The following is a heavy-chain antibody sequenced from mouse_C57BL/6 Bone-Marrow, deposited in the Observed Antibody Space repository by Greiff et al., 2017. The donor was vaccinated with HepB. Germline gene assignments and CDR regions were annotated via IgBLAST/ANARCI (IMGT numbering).Heavy chain of an antibody. CDR2: ISSGGSYT. J-gene: IGHJ2*01. Sequence: EVQLVESGGDLVKPGGSLKLSCAASGFTFSSYGMSWVRQTPDNRLEWVATISSGGSYTYYPDSVKGRFTISRDNAKNTLYLQMSSLKSEDTAMYYCARRNYYGSSYSFDYWGQGTTLTVSS. CDR3: ARRNYYGSSYSFDY. CDR1: GFTFSSYG. D-gene: IGHD1-1*01. V-gene: IGHV5-6*01.